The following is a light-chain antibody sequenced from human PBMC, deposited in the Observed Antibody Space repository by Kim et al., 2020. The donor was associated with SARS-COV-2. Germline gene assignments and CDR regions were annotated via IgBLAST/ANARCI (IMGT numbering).Light chain of an antibody. CDR2: DTS. V-gene: IGLV7-46*01. J-gene: IGLJ3*02. CDR1: PGPITRCHY. Sequence: PGGTVTPTCGSRPGPITRCHYPCWLQQKPGQVPRTLIYDTSNKHSWTPARFSGSLLGGKAALTLSGAQPEDEAEYYCLLSYSDARVFGGGTQLTVL. CDR3: LLSYSDARV.